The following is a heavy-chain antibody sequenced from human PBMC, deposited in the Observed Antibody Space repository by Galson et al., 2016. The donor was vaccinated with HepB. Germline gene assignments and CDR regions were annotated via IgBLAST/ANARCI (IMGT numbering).Heavy chain of an antibody. J-gene: IGHJ3*02. CDR3: AREADISEAFDI. D-gene: IGHD6-25*01. CDR1: GFTFGNYA. Sequence: SLRLSCAASGFTFGNYAMHWVRQAPGKGLEWVAVISFDGSSQFYSDSVRGRFSISRDNSRNTLYLQLNSLRPEDTSIYYCAREADISEAFDIWGQGTMVSVSS. V-gene: IGHV3-30*04. CDR2: ISFDGSSQ.